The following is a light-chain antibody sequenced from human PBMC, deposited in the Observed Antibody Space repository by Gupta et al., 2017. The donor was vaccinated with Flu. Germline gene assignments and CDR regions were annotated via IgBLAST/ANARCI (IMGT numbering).Light chain of an antibody. Sequence: DIVMTQSPDSLAASLGERATINCKSSQSVLYSSNNKNYLAWYQQKPGHPPKLHIYWAFTREAGVPDRFSGSGSGTDFTLTISSLQAEDVAVYYCQQYCGTPFTFGPGTKVDIK. CDR2: WAF. CDR1: QSVLYSSNNKNY. J-gene: IGKJ3*01. V-gene: IGKV4-1*01. CDR3: QQYCGTPFT.